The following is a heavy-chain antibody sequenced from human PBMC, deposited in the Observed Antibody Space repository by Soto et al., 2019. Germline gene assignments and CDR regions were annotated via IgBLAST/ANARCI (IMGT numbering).Heavy chain of an antibody. D-gene: IGHD5-12*01. CDR3: ARGLYSGWHYFDY. CDR2: IYSGGST. V-gene: IGHV3-66*01. CDR1: GFTVSSNY. Sequence: EVQLVESGGGLVQPGGSLRLSCAASGFTVSSNYMSWVRQAPGKGLEWVSVIYSGGSTYYADSVKGRFTISRDNSKNTFYLQMNSLRAEDTAVYYCARGLYSGWHYFDYWGQGTLVTVSS. J-gene: IGHJ4*02.